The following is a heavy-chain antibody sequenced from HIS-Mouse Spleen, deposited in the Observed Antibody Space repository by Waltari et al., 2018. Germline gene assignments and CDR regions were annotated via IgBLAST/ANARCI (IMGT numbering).Heavy chain of an antibody. D-gene: IGHD6-13*01. CDR3: AREIPYSSSWYDWYFDL. Sequence: QLQLQESGPGLVKPSETLSLTCTVSGCSISSSSYYWGWISQPPWKGLEWIGSIYYSGSTYYNPSLKSRVTISVDTSKNQFSLKLSSVTAADTAVYYCAREIPYSSSWYDWYFDLWGRGTLVTVSS. CDR1: GCSISSSSYY. CDR2: IYYSGST. J-gene: IGHJ2*01. V-gene: IGHV4-39*07.